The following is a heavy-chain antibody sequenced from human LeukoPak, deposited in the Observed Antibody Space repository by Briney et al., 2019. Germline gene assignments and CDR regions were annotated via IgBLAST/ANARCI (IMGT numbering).Heavy chain of an antibody. J-gene: IGHJ4*02. Sequence: SVKVTCKASGGTFSSYAISWVRQAPGQGLEWMGGIIPIFGTANYAQKFQGRVTITADESTSTAYMELSSLRSEDTAVYYCARTGGYRYYFDYWGQGTLVTVSS. V-gene: IGHV1-69*13. D-gene: IGHD2-8*02. CDR3: ARTGGYRYYFDY. CDR2: IIPIFGTA. CDR1: GGTFSSYA.